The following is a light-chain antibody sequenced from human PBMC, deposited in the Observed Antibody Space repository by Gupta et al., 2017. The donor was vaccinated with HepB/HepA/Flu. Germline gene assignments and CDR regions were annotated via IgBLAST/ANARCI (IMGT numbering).Light chain of an antibody. J-gene: IGKJ3*01. CDR1: QSLLDNNGYNY. V-gene: IGKV2-28*01. CDR3: IQALQRPPT. Sequence: DIVMTQSPLSLPVTPGEPASLPCRSSQSLLDNNGYNYLDWYLQKPGQSPQVLIFLGSNRASGVPDRFSGSGSGTDFTLNISGVEAEDVGIYYCIQALQRPPTFGPGTRVDIK. CDR2: LGS.